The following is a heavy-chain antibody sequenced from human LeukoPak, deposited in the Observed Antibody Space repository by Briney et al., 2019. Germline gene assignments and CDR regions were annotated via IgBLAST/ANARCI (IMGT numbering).Heavy chain of an antibody. CDR2: IYYSGST. CDR3: ARADYGDRHYYFDY. D-gene: IGHD4-17*01. CDR1: GGSISSYY. V-gene: IGHV4-59*08. Sequence: TSETLSLTCTVSGGSISSYYWSWIRQPPGKGLEWMGYIYYSGSTNYNPSLKSRVTISVDTSKNQFSLKLSSVTAADTAVYYCARADYGDRHYYFDYWGQGTLVTVSS. J-gene: IGHJ4*02.